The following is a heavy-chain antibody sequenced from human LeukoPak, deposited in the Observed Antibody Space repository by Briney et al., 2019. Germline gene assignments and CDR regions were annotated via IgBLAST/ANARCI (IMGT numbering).Heavy chain of an antibody. Sequence: SETLSLTCAVYSGSFSGYYWSWIRQPPGKGLEWIGYIYYSGSTYYNPSLKSRVTISVDTSKNQFSLKLSSVTAADTAVYYCARVGYSYGSYYYYYMDVWGKGTTVTVSS. CDR3: ARVGYSYGSYYYYYMDV. CDR2: IYYSGST. CDR1: SGSFSGYY. V-gene: IGHV4-30-4*08. J-gene: IGHJ6*03. D-gene: IGHD5-18*01.